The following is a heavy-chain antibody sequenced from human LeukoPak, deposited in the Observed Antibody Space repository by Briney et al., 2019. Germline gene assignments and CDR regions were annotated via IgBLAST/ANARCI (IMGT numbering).Heavy chain of an antibody. CDR3: ASGSPRRRNYDSSGYYSYYFDY. CDR1: GYTFTNYG. J-gene: IGHJ4*02. CDR2: ISTYNDHT. D-gene: IGHD3-22*01. Sequence: VKVSCKASGYTFTNYGFSWVRQAPGQGLEWMGWISTYNDHTKYAHKLQGRLIMTTDRSTRTAYMELRSLRSGDTAVFYCASGSPRRRNYDSSGYYSYYFDYWGQGTLVPVPS. V-gene: IGHV1-18*01.